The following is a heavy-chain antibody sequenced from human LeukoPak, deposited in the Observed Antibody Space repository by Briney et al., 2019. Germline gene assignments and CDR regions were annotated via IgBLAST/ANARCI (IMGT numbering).Heavy chain of an antibody. J-gene: IGHJ4*02. CDR1: GFTFSIYA. D-gene: IGHD5-12*01. Sequence: GGSLRLPCAASGFTFSIYAMHWVRQAPGKGLEYVSDISNNGGSTYYANSVKGRFTISRDNSKNTLYLQMGSLRAEDMAVYYCARGRNYDGYEGFYFDCWGQGTLVTVSS. V-gene: IGHV3-64*01. CDR2: ISNNGGST. CDR3: ARGRNYDGYEGFYFDC.